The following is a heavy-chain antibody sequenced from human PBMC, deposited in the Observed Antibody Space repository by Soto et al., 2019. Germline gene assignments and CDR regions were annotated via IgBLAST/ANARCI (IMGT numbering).Heavy chain of an antibody. Sequence: QVQLVESGGGVVQPGRSLRLSCAASGFTFSSYGMHWVRLAPGKGLEWVAVISYDGSNKYYADSVKGRFTISRDNSKNTLYLQMNSLRAEDTAVYYCAKEGGYYDSSGYSVIWGQGTMVTVSS. J-gene: IGHJ3*02. CDR3: AKEGGYYDSSGYSVI. D-gene: IGHD3-22*01. V-gene: IGHV3-30*18. CDR1: GFTFSSYG. CDR2: ISYDGSNK.